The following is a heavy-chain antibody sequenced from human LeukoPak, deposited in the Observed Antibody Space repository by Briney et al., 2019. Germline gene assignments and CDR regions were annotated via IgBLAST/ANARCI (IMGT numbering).Heavy chain of an antibody. Sequence: SETLSLTCTVSGGSISSASYYWSWIRQPAGKGLEWIGRIYTSGSTNYNPSLKSRVTMSVDTSKNQFSLKLSSVTAADTAVYYCARDLDHYYGSGSYPGYYYMDVWGKGTTVTISS. D-gene: IGHD3-10*01. V-gene: IGHV4-61*02. CDR2: IYTSGST. CDR3: ARDLDHYYGSGSYPGYYYMDV. J-gene: IGHJ6*03. CDR1: GGSISSASYY.